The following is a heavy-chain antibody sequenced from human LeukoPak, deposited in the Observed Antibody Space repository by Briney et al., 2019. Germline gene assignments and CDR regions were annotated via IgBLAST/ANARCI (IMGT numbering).Heavy chain of an antibody. CDR3: ARHVPHENGNKRGFEH. CDR1: GGSISSSDYY. CDR2: IYHSGST. D-gene: IGHD2/OR15-2a*01. J-gene: IGHJ4*02. Sequence: PSETLSLTCTVSGGSISSSDYYWGWIRQPPGKGLEWIASIYHSGSTYYNPSLKSRVTISVDTSKNHFSLMLSSVSAADTAVYHCARHVPHENGNKRGFEHWGQGTLVTVSS. V-gene: IGHV4-39*01.